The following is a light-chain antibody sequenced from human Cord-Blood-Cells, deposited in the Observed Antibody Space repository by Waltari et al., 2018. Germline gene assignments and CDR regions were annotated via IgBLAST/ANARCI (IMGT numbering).Light chain of an antibody. CDR2: EGS. J-gene: IGLJ3*02. V-gene: IGLV2-23*01. CDR3: CSYAGSSTWV. Sequence: QSALTQPASVSGSPGQSINISCTGTSSDVGSYNLVSWSQQHPGKAPKRMRYEGSKPPSGFSKRFSGSKSGNTASLTSSGLQAEDEADYYCCSYAGSSTWVFGGGTKLTVL. CDR1: SSDVGSYNL.